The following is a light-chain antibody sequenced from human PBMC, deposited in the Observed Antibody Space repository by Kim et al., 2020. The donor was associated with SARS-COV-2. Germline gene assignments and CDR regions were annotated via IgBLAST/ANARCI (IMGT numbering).Light chain of an antibody. J-gene: IGLJ3*02. V-gene: IGLV2-23*01. CDR2: GGT. CDR3: SSYARNNWV. Sequence: QSVLTQPASMSGSPGQAITISCTGTSSDIGTYNLVSWYQQHPNKPPKLIIYGGTKRPSGVSDHFSGSKSGNKASLTISGLQSEDEADYYCSSYARNNWVFGGGTQLTVL. CDR1: SSDIGTYNL.